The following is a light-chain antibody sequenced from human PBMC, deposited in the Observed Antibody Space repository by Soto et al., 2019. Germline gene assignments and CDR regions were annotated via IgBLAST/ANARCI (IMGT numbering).Light chain of an antibody. CDR3: QQYNNWRT. Sequence: EIVMMQSPATLSVSPGERATLSCRASQSVSSNLAWYQQKPGQAPRLLIYGASTRATGIPARFSGSGSGTEFTLTIYSLQSEDSAVYYCQQYNNWRTFGQGTKV. J-gene: IGKJ1*01. CDR2: GAS. CDR1: QSVSSN. V-gene: IGKV3-15*01.